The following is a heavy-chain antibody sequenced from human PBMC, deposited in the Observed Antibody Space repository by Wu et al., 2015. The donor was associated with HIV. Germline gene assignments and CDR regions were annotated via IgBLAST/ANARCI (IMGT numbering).Heavy chain of an antibody. CDR3: ARPYYYDNPGAFDI. CDR2: INPNSGGT. V-gene: IGHV1-2*02. D-gene: IGHD3-22*01. Sequence: QVQLVQSGADVKKPGASVKVSCKASGYTFTGKYIHWVRQAPGQGLEWMGWINPNSGGTNYAQKFQGRVTMTSDTSINTAYMELSRLRSADTAVYYCARPYYYDNPGAFDIWGQGTMVTISS. CDR1: GYTFTGKY. J-gene: IGHJ3*02.